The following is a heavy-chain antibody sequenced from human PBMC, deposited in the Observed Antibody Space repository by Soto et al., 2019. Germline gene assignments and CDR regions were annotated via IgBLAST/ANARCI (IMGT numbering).Heavy chain of an antibody. Sequence: GGSLRLSCAASGITFSSYAMSWVRQAPGQGLEWVSATSGSGGTTYYADSVKGRFTISRDNSKNTLYLQMNSLRAEDTAVYYCARDDSSGYYYDDFDIWGQGTMVTVSS. CDR2: TSGSGGTT. J-gene: IGHJ3*02. V-gene: IGHV3-23*01. D-gene: IGHD3-22*01. CDR3: ARDDSSGYYYDDFDI. CDR1: GITFSSYA.